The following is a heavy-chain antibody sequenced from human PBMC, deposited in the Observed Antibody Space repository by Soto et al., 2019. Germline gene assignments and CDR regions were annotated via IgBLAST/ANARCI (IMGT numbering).Heavy chain of an antibody. J-gene: IGHJ4*02. CDR2: IYWNDNN. CDR3: AHGSGWLSDY. Sequence: QITLKESGPTLVNPTQTLTLTCTFSGFSLSSPAVGVNWIRQPPGKALEWLALIYWNDNNQYSPSLRSRLTIAKDTSKNQVVLTMTNVDPADTARYYCAHGSGWLSDYWCQGTLVTVSS. D-gene: IGHD6-19*01. V-gene: IGHV2-5*01. CDR1: GFSLSSPAVG.